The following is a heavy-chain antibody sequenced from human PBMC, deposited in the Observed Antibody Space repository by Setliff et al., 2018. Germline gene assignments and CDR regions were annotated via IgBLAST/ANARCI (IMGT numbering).Heavy chain of an antibody. CDR1: GFSFSNYG. CDR3: ASGHRYGYLFEY. V-gene: IGHV3-48*01. CDR2: ISTSSGTR. J-gene: IGHJ4*02. Sequence: PGGSLRLSCVVSGFSFSNYGMTWVRQAPGKGLEWTSYISTSSGTRYYADSVKGRFTVSRDNAKNSLYLQMNSLRAEDTAVYYCASGHRYGYLFEYWGQGTLVTVSS. D-gene: IGHD5-18*01.